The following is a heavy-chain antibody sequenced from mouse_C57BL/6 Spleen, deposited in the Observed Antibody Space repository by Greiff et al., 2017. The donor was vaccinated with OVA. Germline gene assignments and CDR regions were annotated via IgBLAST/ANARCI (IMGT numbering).Heavy chain of an antibody. CDR1: GYTFTSYW. D-gene: IGHD3-3*01. J-gene: IGHJ4*01. V-gene: IGHV1-52*01. CDR2: IDPSDSET. Sequence: QVQLQQPGAELVRPGSSVKLSCKASGYTFTSYWMHWVKQRPIQGLEWIGNIDPSDSETHYNQKFKDKATLTVYKSSITAYMQLSSLTSEDSAVYYCAREGDGDLYAMDYWGQGTSVTVSS. CDR3: AREGDGDLYAMDY.